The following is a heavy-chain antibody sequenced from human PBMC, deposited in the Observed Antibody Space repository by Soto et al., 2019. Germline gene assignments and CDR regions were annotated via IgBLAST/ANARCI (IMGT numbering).Heavy chain of an antibody. Sequence: QVQLQESGPGLVKPSETLSLTCTVSGGSINSYYWSWIRQTPGKGLEWIGEIYDSGSTNYNPSLKSRVTMSEDTSKNQVSLTLSSVTAADTAVYYCARVSWSSRSRDEYYDGLDVWGQGTTVTVS. J-gene: IGHJ6*02. D-gene: IGHD6-13*01. CDR1: GGSINSYY. V-gene: IGHV4-59*01. CDR3: ARVSWSSRSRDEYYDGLDV. CDR2: IYDSGST.